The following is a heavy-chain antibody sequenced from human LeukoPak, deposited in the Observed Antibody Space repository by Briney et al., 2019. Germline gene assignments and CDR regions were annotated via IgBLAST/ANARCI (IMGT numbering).Heavy chain of an antibody. D-gene: IGHD1-7*01. CDR2: IYYGGST. J-gene: IGHJ4*02. CDR3: ARGRTNKSPIDY. Sequence: SETLSLTCTVSGGSISSYYWSWIRQPPGKGLEWIGYIYYGGSTNYNPSLKSRVTISVDTSKNQFSLKLSSVTAADTAVYYCARGRTNKSPIDYWGQGTLVTVSS. V-gene: IGHV4-59*01. CDR1: GGSISSYY.